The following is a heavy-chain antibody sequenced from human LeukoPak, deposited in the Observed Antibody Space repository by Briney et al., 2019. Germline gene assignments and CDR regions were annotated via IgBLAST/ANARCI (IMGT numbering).Heavy chain of an antibody. Sequence: TSETLSLTCTVSGVSISIFYWSWIRQPPGKGLEWIGYLYYSGNTNFNPSLKSRVTISVDTSRSQFSLKLSSVTAADTAVYYCARRVTMSAPTTPDSWLHPWGQGTLVTVSS. CDR3: ARRVTMSAPTTPDSWLHP. V-gene: IGHV4-59*12. CDR2: LYYSGNT. CDR1: GVSISIFY. J-gene: IGHJ5*02. D-gene: IGHD3-3*01.